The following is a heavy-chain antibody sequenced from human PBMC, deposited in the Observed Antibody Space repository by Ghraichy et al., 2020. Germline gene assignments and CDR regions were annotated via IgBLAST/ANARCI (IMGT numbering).Heavy chain of an antibody. J-gene: IGHJ6*02. CDR3: ARVCTIFMIGGGSYYYGMDV. CDR1: RGSITSSTYY. CDR2: IYYSGNT. Sequence: SETLSLTCTVSRGSITSSTYYWGWIRQPPGMGLEWIGSIYYSGNTYYDSSLKSRVAMFVDTSKNQFSLQLNSVTAADTAVYYCARVCTIFMIGGGSYYYGMDVWGQGTTVTVSS. D-gene: IGHD3-16*01. V-gene: IGHV4-39*01.